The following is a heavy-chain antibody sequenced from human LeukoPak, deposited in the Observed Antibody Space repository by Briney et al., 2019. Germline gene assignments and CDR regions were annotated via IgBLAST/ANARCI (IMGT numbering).Heavy chain of an antibody. J-gene: IGHJ3*02. CDR3: ARAGSYGPTDAFDI. CDR2: INPYSGGK. Sequence: ASXKVSCKASGYTFTYYYMHWVRQAPGQGREGMGRINPYSGGKNYAQKFQGGVTMTRDTSIATIYMALSRLRSNDTAVYHCARAGSYGPTDAFDIWGQGTMVTVSS. V-gene: IGHV1-2*06. D-gene: IGHD3-10*01. CDR1: GYTFTYYY.